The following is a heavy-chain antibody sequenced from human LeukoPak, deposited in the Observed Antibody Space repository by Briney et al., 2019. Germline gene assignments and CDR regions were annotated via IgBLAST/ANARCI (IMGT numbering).Heavy chain of an antibody. CDR2: IYYSGST. V-gene: IGHV4-31*03. CDR3: ASVDTAMDYYFDY. Sequence: SETLSLTCTVSGGSISSGGYYWSWIRQHPGKGLEWIGCIYYSGSTYYNPSLKSRVTISVDTSKNQFSLKLSSVTAADTAVYYCASVDTAMDYYFDYWGQGTLVTVSS. J-gene: IGHJ4*02. CDR1: GGSISSGGYY. D-gene: IGHD5-18*01.